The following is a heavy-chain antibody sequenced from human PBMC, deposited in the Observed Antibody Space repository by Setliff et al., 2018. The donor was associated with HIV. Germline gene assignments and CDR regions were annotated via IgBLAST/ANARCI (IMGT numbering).Heavy chain of an antibody. CDR2: IYHTGST. V-gene: IGHV4-59*08. CDR1: GGSISTYY. D-gene: IGHD3-10*01. J-gene: IGHJ6*03. Sequence: PSETLSLTCTVSGGSISTYYWSWIRQSPGKGLEWIGYIYHTGSTSYNPSLESRVSISVDTSKNQFSLKLSSVTAADTAMYYRARHRRVLWDPEYHYYYFMGVWGKGTTVTVSS. CDR3: ARHRRVLWDPEYHYYYFMGV.